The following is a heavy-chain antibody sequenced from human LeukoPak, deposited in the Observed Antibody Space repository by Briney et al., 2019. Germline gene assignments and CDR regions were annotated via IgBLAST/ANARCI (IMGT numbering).Heavy chain of an antibody. V-gene: IGHV3-21*01. Sequence: PGGSLRLSCAASGLNVSSNYMSWVRQAPGKGLEWVSSITSNSSYIYYADSVKGRFTISRDNAKNSLYLQMNSLRAEDTAVYYCARDFGPVVVTATHVGYWGQGTLVTVSS. J-gene: IGHJ4*02. CDR3: ARDFGPVVVTATHVGY. CDR2: ITSNSSYI. CDR1: GLNVSSNY. D-gene: IGHD2-21*02.